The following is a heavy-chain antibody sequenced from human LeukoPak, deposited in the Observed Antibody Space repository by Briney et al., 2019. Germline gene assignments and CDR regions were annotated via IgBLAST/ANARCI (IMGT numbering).Heavy chain of an antibody. CDR3: ARDRNYYDNSGYYHWFDP. CDR2: INHRGST. CDR1: GGSFSGYY. J-gene: IGHJ5*02. Sequence: SETLSLTCAVYGGSFSGYYWSWIRQPPGKGLEWIGEINHRGSTNYNPSLKSRVTISVDTSKNQFSLRLTPVTAADTAVYYCARDRNYYDNSGYYHWFDPWGQGALVTVSS. V-gene: IGHV4-34*01. D-gene: IGHD3-22*01.